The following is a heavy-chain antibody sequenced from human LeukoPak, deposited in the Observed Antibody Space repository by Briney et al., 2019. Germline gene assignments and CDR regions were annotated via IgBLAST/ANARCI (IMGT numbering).Heavy chain of an antibody. Sequence: SGPTLVKPPQALTLTCTFSGFSLGTSGVGVGWIRQPPEKALEWLALIYWDDDKRYNPSRKSRQTITQATTKNQVVLTMTNMDPVDTATYYCAHITYYYYYYMDVWGKGTTVTVSS. CDR3: AHITYYYYYYMDV. V-gene: IGHV2-5*02. CDR2: IYWDDDK. J-gene: IGHJ6*03. CDR1: GFSLGTSGVG.